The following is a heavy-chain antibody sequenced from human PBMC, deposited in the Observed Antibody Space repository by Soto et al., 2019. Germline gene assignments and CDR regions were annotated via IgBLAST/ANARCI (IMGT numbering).Heavy chain of an antibody. CDR2: IYYSGST. V-gene: IGHV4-31*03. CDR1: GGSISSGGYY. D-gene: IGHD6-6*01. J-gene: IGHJ5*02. Sequence: QVQLQESGPGLVKPSQTLSLTCTVSGGSISSGGYYWSWIRQHPGKGLEWIGYIYYSGSTDFNPSRKSRLTLSVDTSKNEFALQLSSVTAADPAVYYCARAGHSSSSDGANWFDPWGQGTLVTVSS. CDR3: ARAGHSSSSDGANWFDP.